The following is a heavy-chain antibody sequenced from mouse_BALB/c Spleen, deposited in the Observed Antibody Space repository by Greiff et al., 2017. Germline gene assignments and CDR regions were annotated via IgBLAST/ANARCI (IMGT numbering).Heavy chain of an antibody. V-gene: IGHV8-12*01. CDR2: IYWDDDK. CDR3: ARRAEIYYYGSSWDY. D-gene: IGHD1-1*01. Sequence: QVTLKVSGPGILQPSQTLSLTCSFSGFSLSTSGMGVSWIRQPSGKGLEWLAHIYWDDDKRYNPSLKSRLTISKDTSSNQVFLKITSVDTADTATYYCARRAEIYYYGSSWDYWGQGTTLTVSS. J-gene: IGHJ2*01. CDR1: GFSLSTSGMG.